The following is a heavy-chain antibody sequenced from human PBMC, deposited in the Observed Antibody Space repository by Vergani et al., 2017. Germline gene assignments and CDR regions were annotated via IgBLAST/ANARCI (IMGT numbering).Heavy chain of an antibody. CDR1: GGSISSSSYY. CDR3: ARLPGGNNWFDP. CDR2: IYYSGST. V-gene: IGHV4-39*01. D-gene: IGHD3-10*01. J-gene: IGHJ5*02. Sequence: QAQLQESGPGLVKPSETLSLTCTVSGGSISSSSYYWGWIRQPPGKGLEWIGSIYYSGSTYYNPSLKSRVTISVDTSKNQFSLKLSSVTAADTAVYYCARLPGGNNWFDPWGQGTLVTVSS.